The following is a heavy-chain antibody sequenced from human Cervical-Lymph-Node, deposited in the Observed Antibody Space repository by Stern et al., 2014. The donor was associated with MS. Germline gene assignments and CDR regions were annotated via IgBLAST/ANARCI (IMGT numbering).Heavy chain of an antibody. J-gene: IGHJ4*02. V-gene: IGHV3-30*18. CDR3: AKICSSTTSNGVDY. CDR2: MSNDGSKK. CDR1: GFNFSTYG. D-gene: IGHD2-2*01. Sequence: VQLVESGGGVVQPGRSLRLSCAASGFNFSTYGMHWVRQAPGKGVEWVAIMSNDGSKKYYAASVKGRFTISGDNPKNTLYLQMNTLRPEDTAVYYCAKICSSTTSNGVDYWGQGTLVIVSS.